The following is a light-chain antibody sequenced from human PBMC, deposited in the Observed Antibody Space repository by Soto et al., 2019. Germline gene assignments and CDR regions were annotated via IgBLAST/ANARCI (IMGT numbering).Light chain of an antibody. CDR2: DVS. J-gene: IGLJ2*01. CDR1: SSNVGGYNY. Sequence: QSALTQPRSVSGSPGQSVTISCTGTSSNVGGYNYVSWYQQYPGKAPKLIIYDVSKRPSGVPDRFSGSKSGNTASLTISGLQAEDEADYHCCSYAGRFTLLFGGGTQLTVL. CDR3: CSYAGRFTLL. V-gene: IGLV2-11*01.